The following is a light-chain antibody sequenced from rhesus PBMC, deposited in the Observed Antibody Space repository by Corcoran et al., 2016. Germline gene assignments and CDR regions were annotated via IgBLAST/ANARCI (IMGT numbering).Light chain of an antibody. CDR2: KAS. Sequence: DIQMTQSPSALSASIRDRVTITCRASENVNKYLNWYQQKAEKAPKLLIYKASTLQSGGPSRFSGSGSGTEYTFTISSLQAEDVATYYCQHGYGTPWTFGQGTKVEIK. CDR1: ENVNKY. J-gene: IGKJ1*01. CDR3: QHGYGTPWT. V-gene: IGKV1-74*01.